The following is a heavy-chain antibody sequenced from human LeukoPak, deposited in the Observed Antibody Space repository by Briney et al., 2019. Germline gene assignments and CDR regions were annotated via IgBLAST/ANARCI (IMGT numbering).Heavy chain of an antibody. J-gene: IGHJ5*02. D-gene: IGHD3-10*01. Sequence: ASVKVSCKASGYTFTGYYIHWVRQAPGQGPEWMGWINPHSGATNYAQNFQGRVTMTRDTSISTAYMELSSLTSDDTAMYYCSRDLLMYYSGSGESTWGQGTLVTVSS. CDR2: INPHSGAT. CDR3: SRDLLMYYSGSGEST. CDR1: GYTFTGYY. V-gene: IGHV1-2*02.